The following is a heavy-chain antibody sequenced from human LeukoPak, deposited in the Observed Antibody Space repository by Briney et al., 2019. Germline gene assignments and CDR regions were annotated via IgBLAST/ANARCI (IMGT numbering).Heavy chain of an antibody. J-gene: IGHJ4*02. CDR2: ISSSSSYI. CDR1: GFTFSSYS. Sequence: GGSLRLSCAASGFTFSSYSMNWVRQAPGKGLEWVSSISSSSSYINYADSVKGRFTISRDNSKNTLYLQMNSLRAEDTAVYYCAKGPYDFWSGPRPDYWGQGTLVTVSS. D-gene: IGHD3-3*01. CDR3: AKGPYDFWSGPRPDY. V-gene: IGHV3-21*04.